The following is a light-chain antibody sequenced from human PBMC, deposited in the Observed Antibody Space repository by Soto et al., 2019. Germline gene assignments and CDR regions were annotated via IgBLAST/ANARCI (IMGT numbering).Light chain of an antibody. J-gene: IGKJ1*01. V-gene: IGKV3D-15*01. CDR1: QTVPSN. CDR3: KQYDKWPPRT. Sequence: EIVLTQSAGTLSLPPGDRANVXCRAGQTVPSNYVAWYQHKPGQDPRLLXXAASTRAPGTQARLSGSGSGKEFTLNISSLQSEDSAVYYCKQYDKWPPRTFGQGTKVDIK. CDR2: AAS.